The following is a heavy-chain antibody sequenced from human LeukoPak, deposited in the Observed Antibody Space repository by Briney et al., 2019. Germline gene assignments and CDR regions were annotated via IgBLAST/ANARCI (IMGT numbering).Heavy chain of an antibody. CDR1: GYSFTSYW. D-gene: IGHD2-8*01. V-gene: IGHV5-51*01. Sequence: GESLKISCKGSGYSFTSYWIGWVRQMPGKGLEWMGIIYPGDSDTRYSPSFQGQVTISADKSISTAYLQWSSLKASDTAMYYCARVGYCTNGVCQFDYWGQGTLVTVSS. CDR3: ARVGYCTNGVCQFDY. CDR2: IYPGDSDT. J-gene: IGHJ4*02.